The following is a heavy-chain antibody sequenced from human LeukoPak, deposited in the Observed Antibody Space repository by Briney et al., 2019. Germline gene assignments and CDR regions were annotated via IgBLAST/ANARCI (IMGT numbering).Heavy chain of an antibody. Sequence: SETLSLTCTVSGGSISSGGYYWSWIRQHPGKGLEWIGYIYYSGSTYYNPSLKSRVTISVDTSKNQFSLKLSSVTAADTAVYYCARGYSSGWYVDYWGQETLVTVSS. J-gene: IGHJ4*02. CDR3: ARGYSSGWYVDY. CDR1: GGSISSGGYY. V-gene: IGHV4-31*03. CDR2: IYYSGST. D-gene: IGHD6-19*01.